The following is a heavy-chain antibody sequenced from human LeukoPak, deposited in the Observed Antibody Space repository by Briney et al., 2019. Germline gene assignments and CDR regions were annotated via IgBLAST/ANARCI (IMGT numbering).Heavy chain of an antibody. CDR3: ARHRGGDYVDFDY. D-gene: IGHD4-17*01. CDR2: INHSGST. Sequence: SETLSLTCAVYGGSFSGYYWSWIRQPPGKGLEWIGEINHSGSTNYNPSLKSRVTISVDTSKNQFSLKLSSVTAADTAVYYCARHRGGDYVDFDYWGQGTLVTVSS. J-gene: IGHJ4*02. V-gene: IGHV4-34*01. CDR1: GGSFSGYY.